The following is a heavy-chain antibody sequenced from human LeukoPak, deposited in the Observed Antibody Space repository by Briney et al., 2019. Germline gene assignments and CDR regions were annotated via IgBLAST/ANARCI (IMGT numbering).Heavy chain of an antibody. CDR1: GFTFTTYA. D-gene: IGHD3-10*01. Sequence: GGSLRLSCAASGFTFTTYAMSWVRQAPGKGLEWVSAISGSGGSTYYADSVKGRFTISRDNSKNTLYLQMNSLRAEDTAVYYCAKLALWFGRRFDYWGQGTLVTVSS. J-gene: IGHJ4*02. V-gene: IGHV3-23*01. CDR3: AKLALWFGRRFDY. CDR2: ISGSGGST.